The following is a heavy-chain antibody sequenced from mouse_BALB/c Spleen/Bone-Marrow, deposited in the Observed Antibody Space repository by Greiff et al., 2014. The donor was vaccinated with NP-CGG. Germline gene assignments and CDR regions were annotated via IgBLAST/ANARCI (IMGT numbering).Heavy chain of an antibody. CDR2: ISYSGST. J-gene: IGHJ4*01. CDR3: AREKVPYYYAMDY. CDR1: GDSITSGY. Sequence: VQLQQSGPSLVKPSQTLSLTCSVTGDSITSGYWSWIRKFPGNKLEYMGYISYSGSTYYNPSLKSRISITRDTSKNQYYLQLNSVTTEDTATYYCAREKVPYYYAMDYWGQGTSVTVSS. V-gene: IGHV3-8*02. D-gene: IGHD5-1*01.